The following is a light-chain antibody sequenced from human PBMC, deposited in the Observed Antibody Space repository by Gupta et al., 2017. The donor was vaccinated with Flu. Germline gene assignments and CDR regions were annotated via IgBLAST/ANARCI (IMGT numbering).Light chain of an antibody. CDR2: KAS. CDR3: LQYDNFSWT. J-gene: IGKJ1*01. V-gene: IGKV1-5*03. Sequence: DIQMTQSPATLSASVGDRVTITCRASQSIRSWLAWYQQKPGKAPKLLTYKASTLESGIPSRFSGSGSGTDFTLTISSLQPADFATYYCLQYDNFSWTFGQGTKVEV. CDR1: QSIRSW.